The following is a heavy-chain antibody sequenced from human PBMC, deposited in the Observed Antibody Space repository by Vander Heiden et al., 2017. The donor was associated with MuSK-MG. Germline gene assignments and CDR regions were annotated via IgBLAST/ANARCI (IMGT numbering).Heavy chain of an antibody. CDR3: AKTRSSVDYYFDY. D-gene: IGHD2-2*01. J-gene: IGHJ4*02. CDR1: GGSISSSSYY. V-gene: IGHV4-39*01. CDR2: IYYSGRT. Sequence: QLQLQESGPGLVKPSETLSLTCTVSGGSISSSSYYWGWIRQPPGKGLEWIGSIYYSGRTYYNPSLKSRVTISVDTSKNQFSLKLSSVTAADTAVYYCAKTRSSVDYYFDYWGQGTLVTISS.